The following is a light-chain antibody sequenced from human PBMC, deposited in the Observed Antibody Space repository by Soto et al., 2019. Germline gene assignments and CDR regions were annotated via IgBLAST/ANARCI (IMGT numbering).Light chain of an antibody. CDR3: QQYTGPPTT. CDR1: QTVSSNY. Sequence: EFIFTQSPDTLSLSSGAIATLSCRASQTVSSNYLAWCQQRPGQAPRLLIYGASTRAAGIPDRFSGSGSGTDFTLTITRLEPEDSAVYFCQQYTGPPTTFGQGTRGEIK. V-gene: IGKV3-20*01. J-gene: IGKJ5*01. CDR2: GAS.